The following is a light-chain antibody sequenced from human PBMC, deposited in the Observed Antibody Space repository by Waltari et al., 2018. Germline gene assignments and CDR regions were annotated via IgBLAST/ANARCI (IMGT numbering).Light chain of an antibody. Sequence: DIQMTQSPSSLSASVGDRVTITCQASQDISNYLNWYQQKPGKAPKLLICDASNLETGVPSRFSGSGSGTDFTFTISSLQPEDIATYYCQQYDNLLGSFGPGTKVDIK. CDR2: DAS. CDR1: QDISNY. V-gene: IGKV1-33*01. J-gene: IGKJ3*01. CDR3: QQYDNLLGS.